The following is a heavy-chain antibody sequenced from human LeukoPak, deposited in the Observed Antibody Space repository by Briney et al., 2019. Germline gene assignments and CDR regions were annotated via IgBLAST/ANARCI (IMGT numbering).Heavy chain of an antibody. CDR1: GGSISSSSYY. J-gene: IGHJ4*02. CDR3: ARHFNRGDYLDY. CDR2: IYYSGST. Sequence: SETLSLTCTVSGGSISSSSYYWGWNRPPPGKGLESIGSIYYSGSTHFNPSLKSRVTISVDTSKKQFSLKLSSVTAADTAVYYCARHFNRGDYLDYWGQGTLVTVSS. V-gene: IGHV4-39*01. D-gene: IGHD1-14*01.